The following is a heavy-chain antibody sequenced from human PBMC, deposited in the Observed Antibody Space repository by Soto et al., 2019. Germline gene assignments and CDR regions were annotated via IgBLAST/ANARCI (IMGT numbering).Heavy chain of an antibody. V-gene: IGHV3-33*01. D-gene: IGHD6-13*01. CDR2: IWYDGSNK. Sequence: GGSLRLSCAASGFTFSSYGMHWVRQAPGKGLEWVAVIWYDGSNKYYADSVKGRFTISRDNSKNTLYLQMNSLRAEDTAVYYCARDLESMAAAALIDYWGQGTLVTVSS. CDR3: ARDLESMAAAALIDY. J-gene: IGHJ4*02. CDR1: GFTFSSYG.